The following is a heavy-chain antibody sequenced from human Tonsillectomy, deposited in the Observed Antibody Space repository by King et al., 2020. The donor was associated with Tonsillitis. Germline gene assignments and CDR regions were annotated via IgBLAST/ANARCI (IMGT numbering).Heavy chain of an antibody. CDR3: ARDTGGWRTFDF. D-gene: IGHD2-8*02. CDR1: GYSFTGYS. J-gene: IGHJ4*02. CDR2: IDPNSGGA. Sequence: QLVQSGAEVKKPGASVKVSCQASGYSFTGYSIHWVRQAPGQGLEWMGRIDPNSGGADYALSFEGRVTMTRDTSISTAYMEMSRLRSDDTAVFYCARDTGGWRTFDFWGQGTLVTVSS. V-gene: IGHV1-2*06.